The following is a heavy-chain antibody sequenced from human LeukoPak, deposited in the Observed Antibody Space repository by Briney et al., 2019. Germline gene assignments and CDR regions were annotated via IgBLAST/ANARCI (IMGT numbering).Heavy chain of an antibody. CDR2: IIPIFGTP. Sequence: SVKVSCKASGSTFSSYAINWVRQAPEQGLEWMGGIIPIFGTPNYAQKFQGRVTITAVESMSTAYMELSSLRSEDTAVYYCARGWLAETTVVTPYNYWGQGTLVTVSS. J-gene: IGHJ4*02. CDR3: ARGWLAETTVVTPYNY. V-gene: IGHV1-69*13. D-gene: IGHD4-23*01. CDR1: GSTFSSYA.